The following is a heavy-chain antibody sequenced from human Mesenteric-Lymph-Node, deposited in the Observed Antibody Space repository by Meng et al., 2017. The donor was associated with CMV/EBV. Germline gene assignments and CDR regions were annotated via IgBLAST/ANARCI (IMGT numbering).Heavy chain of an antibody. CDR1: GFTFSSYA. J-gene: IGHJ6*02. V-gene: IGHV3-30-3*01. CDR2: ISYDGSNK. CDR3: AGGPMLTGYYADV. Sequence: GESLKISCVASGFTFSSYAMHWVRQAPGKGLEWVAVISYDGSNKYYTDSVKGRFTISRDNSKKTLFLQMNSLRGEDTAVYYCAGGPMLTGYYADVWGQGTTVTVSS. D-gene: IGHD3-9*01.